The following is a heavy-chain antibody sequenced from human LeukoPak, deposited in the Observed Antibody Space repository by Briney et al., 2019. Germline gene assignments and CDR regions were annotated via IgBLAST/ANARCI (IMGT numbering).Heavy chain of an antibody. V-gene: IGHV1-69*04. J-gene: IGHJ4*02. CDR1: GGTFSSYT. Sequence: GASVKVSCKASGGTFSSYTISWVRQAPGQGLEWMGRIIPILGITNYAQKFQGRVTITADKSTGTAYMELSSLRSEDTAVYYCARDDGSSENYWGQGTLVTVSS. D-gene: IGHD2-2*01. CDR2: IIPILGIT. CDR3: ARDDGSSENY.